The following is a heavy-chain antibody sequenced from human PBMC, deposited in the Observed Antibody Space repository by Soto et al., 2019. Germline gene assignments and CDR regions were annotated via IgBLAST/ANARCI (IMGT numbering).Heavy chain of an antibody. CDR3: ARGRSLWFGELLDY. V-gene: IGHV4-30-4*01. J-gene: IGHJ4*02. CDR1: GGSISSGDYY. CDR2: IYYSGST. D-gene: IGHD3-10*01. Sequence: SETLSLTCTVSGGSISSGDYYWSWIRQPPGKGLEWIGYIYYSGSTYYNPSLKSRVTISVDTSKNQFSLKLSSVTAADTAVYYCARGRSLWFGELLDYWGQGTLVTVSS.